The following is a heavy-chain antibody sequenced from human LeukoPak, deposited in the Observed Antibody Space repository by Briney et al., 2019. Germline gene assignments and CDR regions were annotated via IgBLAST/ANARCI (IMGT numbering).Heavy chain of an antibody. Sequence: GESLKISCKGSGYSFTSYWIGWVRQMPGKGLEWMGIIYPGDSDTRYSPSFQGQVTISADKSISTAYLQWSSLKASDTAMYYCATLPRNCSGGSCYFGFDPWGQGTLVTVSS. CDR1: GYSFTSYW. CDR3: ATLPRNCSGGSCYFGFDP. V-gene: IGHV5-51*01. J-gene: IGHJ5*02. D-gene: IGHD2-15*01. CDR2: IYPGDSDT.